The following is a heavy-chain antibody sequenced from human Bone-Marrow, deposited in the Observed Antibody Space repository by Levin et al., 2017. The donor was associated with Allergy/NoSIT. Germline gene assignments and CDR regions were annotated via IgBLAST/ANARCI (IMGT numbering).Heavy chain of an antibody. CDR2: INPDGSAE. V-gene: IGHV3-7*01. CDR1: GFTFSRFF. J-gene: IGHJ3*01. CDR3: ARGESWAFDV. Sequence: PGGSLRLSCAVSGFTFSRFFMNWVRQTPGKRLEWVANINPDGSAESYVGSVKGRFTISRDNAKNSLYLEMDSLRGEDTAVYYCARGESWAFDVWGQGTMVTVSS.